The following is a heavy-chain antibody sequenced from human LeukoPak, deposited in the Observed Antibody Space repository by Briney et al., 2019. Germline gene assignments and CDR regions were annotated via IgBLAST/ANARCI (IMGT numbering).Heavy chain of an antibody. CDR3: ARFLTYYYDSSGYYHFDY. CDR1: GGTFSSYA. V-gene: IGHV1-18*01. Sequence: ASVKVSCKASGGTFSSYAISWVRQAPGQGLEWMGWISAYNGNTNYAQKLQGRVTMTTDTSTSTAYMELRSLRSDDTAVYYCARFLTYYYDSSGYYHFDYWGQGTLVTVSS. D-gene: IGHD3-22*01. J-gene: IGHJ4*02. CDR2: ISAYNGNT.